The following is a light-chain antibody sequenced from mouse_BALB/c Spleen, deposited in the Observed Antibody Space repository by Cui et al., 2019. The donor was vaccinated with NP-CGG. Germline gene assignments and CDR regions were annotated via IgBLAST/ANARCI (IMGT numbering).Light chain of an antibody. Sequence: QAFLTQESALATSPGETVTLTCRSSTGAVTTSNYANWVQEKPDLLFTGLLGGTNNRAPGVPARFSGSLIGDKAALTITGAQTEDEAIYFCALWYSNHWVFGGGTKLTVL. J-gene: IGLJ1*01. V-gene: IGLV1*01. CDR3: ALWYSNHWV. CDR1: TGAVTTSNY. CDR2: GTN.